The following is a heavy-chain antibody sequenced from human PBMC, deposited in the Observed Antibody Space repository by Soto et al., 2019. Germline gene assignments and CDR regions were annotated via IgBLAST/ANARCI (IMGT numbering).Heavy chain of an antibody. V-gene: IGHV5-51*01. CDR3: ARISSCSGGSCYRNRGLYGLDD. D-gene: IGHD2-15*01. J-gene: IGHJ4*02. CDR2: IYPGDSDT. CDR1: GYSFTSYW. Sequence: PGESLKISCKGSGYSFTSYWIGWVRQMPWKGLEWMGIIYPGDSDTRYSPSFQGQVTISADKSISTAYLQWSSLKASDTAMYYCARISSCSGGSCYRNRGLYGLDDWGQGTLVTVSS.